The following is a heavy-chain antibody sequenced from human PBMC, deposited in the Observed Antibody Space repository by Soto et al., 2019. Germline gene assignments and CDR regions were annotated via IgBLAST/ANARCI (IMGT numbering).Heavy chain of an antibody. D-gene: IGHD6-6*01. CDR1: GFTFSSYA. CDR3: TRRLLVPRYSYYGLDV. J-gene: IGHJ6*02. Sequence: PGGSLRLSCAASGFTFSSYAMSWVRQAPGKGLEWVGRIGSKVNSYATAYAASVKGRFTISRDDSKNTAYLQMNSLKTEDSAVYYCTRRLLVPRYSYYGLDVWGQGTTVTVSS. CDR2: IGSKVNSYAT. V-gene: IGHV3-73*01.